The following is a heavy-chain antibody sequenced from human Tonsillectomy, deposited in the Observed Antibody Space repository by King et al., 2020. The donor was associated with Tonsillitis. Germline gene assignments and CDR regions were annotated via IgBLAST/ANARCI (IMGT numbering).Heavy chain of an antibody. Sequence: QLVQSGGGVVQPGGSLRLSCAASGFTFNNYGMHWVRQAPGRGLEWVTFIRCDGDYKCYADSVKGRFTVSRDNSKNTLCLQMNSLRDADTAVYYCAVEGGYDGRGINVLDMWGQGTMLTVSS. V-gene: IGHV3-30*02. CDR2: IRCDGDYK. D-gene: IGHD3-22*01. J-gene: IGHJ3*02. CDR1: GFTFNNYG. CDR3: AVEGGYDGRGINVLDM.